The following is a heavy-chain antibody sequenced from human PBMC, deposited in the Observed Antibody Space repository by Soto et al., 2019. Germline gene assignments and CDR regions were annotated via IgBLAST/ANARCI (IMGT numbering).Heavy chain of an antibody. J-gene: IGHJ6*02. D-gene: IGHD2-2*01. CDR1: GGTFSSYT. CDR2: IIPILGIA. CDR3: ASQLLGYYYSSGMDV. V-gene: IGHV1-69*02. Sequence: QVQLVQSGAEVKKPGSSVKVSCKASGGTFSSYTISWVRQAPGQGLEWMGRIIPILGIANYAQKFQGRVTSXXDXTXXTAYLELGSLRAEDTAVYYCASQLLGYYYSSGMDVWGHGTTVTVSS.